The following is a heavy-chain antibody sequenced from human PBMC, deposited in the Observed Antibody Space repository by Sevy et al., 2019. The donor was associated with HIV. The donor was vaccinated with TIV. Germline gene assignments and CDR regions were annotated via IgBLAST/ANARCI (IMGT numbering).Heavy chain of an antibody. CDR1: GIIFTSSG. J-gene: IGHJ6*02. CDR3: AKDFTGYIGRDV. Sequence: GGSLRLSCVVSGIIFTSSGMHWVRQAPGKGLEWVAVLSYHGRDKFYADSVKGRFTISRDNSKNILYLQMNGLRIEDTAVYYCAKDFTGYIGRDVWGQGTMVTVSS. D-gene: IGHD5-18*01. CDR2: LSYHGRDK. V-gene: IGHV3-30*18.